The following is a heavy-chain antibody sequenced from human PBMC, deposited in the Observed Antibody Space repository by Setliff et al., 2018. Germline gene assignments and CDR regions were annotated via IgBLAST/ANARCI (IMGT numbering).Heavy chain of an antibody. D-gene: IGHD1-26*01. J-gene: IGHJ4*02. CDR2: IYPGDSDT. CDR3: AREHVSGHSEY. V-gene: IGHV5-51*01. Sequence: GESLKISCKAPGYSFTTSWIAWVRQKPGKGLEWMGIIYPGDSDTQYSPSFQGQVTFSSDKSINTAYLQWSSLKASDTAIYYCAREHVSGHSEYWGQGTLVTVSS. CDR1: GYSFTTSW.